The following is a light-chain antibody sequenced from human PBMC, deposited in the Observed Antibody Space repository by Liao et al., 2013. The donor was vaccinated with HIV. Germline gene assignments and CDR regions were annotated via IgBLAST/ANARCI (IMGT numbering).Light chain of an antibody. Sequence: SYDLTQPPSVSVSPGQTATISCSGDRLEYKYICWYQQKPGQSPLLVIYRDSKRPSGIPERFSGSRSGNTVTLTISGTQAMDEADYYCQAWDIGTGVFGTGTKVTVL. J-gene: IGLJ1*01. CDR3: QAWDIGTGV. CDR1: RLEYKY. V-gene: IGLV3-1*01. CDR2: RDS.